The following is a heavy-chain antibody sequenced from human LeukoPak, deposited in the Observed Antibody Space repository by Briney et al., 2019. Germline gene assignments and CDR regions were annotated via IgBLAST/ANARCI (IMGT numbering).Heavy chain of an antibody. V-gene: IGHV3-30-3*01. CDR1: GFTFSSYA. CDR2: ISYDGSNK. CDR3: ARAHSSGWYTVDAFDI. J-gene: IGHJ3*02. Sequence: RSLRLSCAASGFTFSSYAMHWVRQAPGKGLEWVAVISYDGSNKYYADSVKGRFTISRDNSKNTLYLQMNSLRAEDTAVYYCARAHSSGWYTVDAFDIWGQGTMVAVSS. D-gene: IGHD6-19*01.